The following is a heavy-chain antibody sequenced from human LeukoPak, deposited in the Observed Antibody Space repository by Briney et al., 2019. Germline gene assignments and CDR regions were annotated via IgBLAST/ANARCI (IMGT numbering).Heavy chain of an antibody. D-gene: IGHD3-22*01. Sequence: GGSLRLSCAASGFTFSSYAMSWVRQAPGKGLEWVSSISSSSSYIYYADSVKGRFTISRDNAKNSLYLQMNSLRAEDTAVYYCARDWYYDSSGYYFAWGQGTLVTVSS. J-gene: IGHJ5*02. CDR1: GFTFSSYA. V-gene: IGHV3-21*01. CDR2: ISSSSSYI. CDR3: ARDWYYDSSGYYFA.